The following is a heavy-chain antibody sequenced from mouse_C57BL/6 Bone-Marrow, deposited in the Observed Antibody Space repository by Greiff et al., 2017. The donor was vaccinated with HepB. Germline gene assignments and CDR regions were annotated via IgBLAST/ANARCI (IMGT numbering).Heavy chain of an antibody. Sequence: QVQLQQPGAELVKPGASVKLSCTASGYTFTSYWMHWVKQRPGQGLEWIGMIHPNSGSTNYNEKFKSKATLSVDKSSSTAYMQLSSLTSEDSAGYCCTRGYYEYPDYGGQGTTLTVSS. CDR1: GYTFTSYW. D-gene: IGHD2-4*01. CDR3: TRGYYEYPDY. J-gene: IGHJ2*01. CDR2: IHPNSGST. V-gene: IGHV1-64*01.